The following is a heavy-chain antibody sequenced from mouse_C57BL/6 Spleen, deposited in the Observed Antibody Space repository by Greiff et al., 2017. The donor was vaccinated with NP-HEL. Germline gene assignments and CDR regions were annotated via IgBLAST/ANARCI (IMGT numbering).Heavy chain of an antibody. J-gene: IGHJ4*01. CDR3: AGPNGEGYYYAMDY. CDR2: IYPGDGDT. Sequence: VQLQQSGPELVKPGASVKISCKASGYAFSSSWMNWVKQRPGKGLEWIGRIYPGDGDTNYNGKFKGKATLTADKSSSTAYMQLSSLTSEDSAVYFCAGPNGEGYYYAMDYWGQGTSVTVSS. D-gene: IGHD3-3*01. V-gene: IGHV1-82*01. CDR1: GYAFSSSW.